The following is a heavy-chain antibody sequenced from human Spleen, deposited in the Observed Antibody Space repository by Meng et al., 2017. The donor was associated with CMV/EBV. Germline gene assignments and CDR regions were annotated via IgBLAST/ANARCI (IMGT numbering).Heavy chain of an antibody. J-gene: IGHJ4*02. D-gene: IGHD5-24*01. V-gene: IGHV5-51*01. Sequence: GESLKISCKASGYRFTNYWIGWVRQMPGKGLECMGIIYPGDSDTRYSPSFQGQVTISADKSITPAYLQCSSLKASDTAMYYCAKLNGQMAAHFWGQGTLVTVSS. CDR2: IYPGDSDT. CDR1: GYRFTNYW. CDR3: AKLNGQMAAHF.